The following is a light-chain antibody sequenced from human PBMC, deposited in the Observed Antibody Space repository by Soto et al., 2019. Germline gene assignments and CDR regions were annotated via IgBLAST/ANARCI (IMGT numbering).Light chain of an antibody. CDR1: SSYVGGYNY. CDR2: DVS. Sequence: LTQPASVSGSPGQSITISCTGTSSYVGGYNYVSWYQQHPPKAPKLMIYDVSNRPSGVSDRFSGSKSGNTASLTISGLQAEDEADYYCYSYTTSSTYVFGTGTKVTVL. CDR3: YSYTTSSTYV. J-gene: IGLJ1*01. V-gene: IGLV2-14*01.